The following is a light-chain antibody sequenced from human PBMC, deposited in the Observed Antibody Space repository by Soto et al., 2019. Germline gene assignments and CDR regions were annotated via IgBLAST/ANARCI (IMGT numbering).Light chain of an antibody. J-gene: IGKJ1*01. CDR2: DAS. V-gene: IGKV1-5*01. CDR1: QSISSW. CDR3: QQYNSFSWT. Sequence: IQMTPSPSTLSASVGDRVTITCRASQSISSWLAWYQQKPGKAPKLLIYDASSLKSGVPSRFSGSGSGTEFTLTISSLQPDDFATYYCQQYNSFSWTFGQGTKV.